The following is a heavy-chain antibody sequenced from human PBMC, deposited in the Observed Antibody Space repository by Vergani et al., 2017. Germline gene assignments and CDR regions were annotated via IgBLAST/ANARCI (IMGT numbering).Heavy chain of an antibody. V-gene: IGHV1-69*12. D-gene: IGHD6-19*01. CDR1: GGTFSSYA. CDR3: ARGPLRSRGWRSYWYFDL. J-gene: IGHJ2*01. Sequence: QVQLVQSGAEVKKPGSSVKVSCKASGGTFSSYAISWVRQAPGQGLEWMGGIIPIFGTANYAQKFQGRVTIAADESTSTAYMGLSSLRSEDTAVYYCARGPLRSRGWRSYWYFDLWGRGTLVTVSS. CDR2: IIPIFGTA.